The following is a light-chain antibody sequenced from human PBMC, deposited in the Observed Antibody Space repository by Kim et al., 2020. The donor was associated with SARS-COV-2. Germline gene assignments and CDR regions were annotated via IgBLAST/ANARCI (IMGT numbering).Light chain of an antibody. V-gene: IGKV1-5*03. CDR3: QQYYRPPWT. CDR1: QSVNNW. Sequence: GGRVTVTCRASQSVNNWLAWYQQKAGKAPKLLIYRTSNLGGGVPSRFSGSGSGTEFTLTISSLQPDDFATYYCQQYYRPPWTFGQGTKV. J-gene: IGKJ1*01. CDR2: RTS.